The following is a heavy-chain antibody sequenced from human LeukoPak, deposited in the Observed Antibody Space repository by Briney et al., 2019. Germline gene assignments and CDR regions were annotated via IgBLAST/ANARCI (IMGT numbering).Heavy chain of an antibody. CDR1: GGSISSGSYY. CDR3: ARAKRGYNWFDP. CDR2: IYTSGST. V-gene: IGHV4-61*02. Sequence: SETLSLTCTVSGGSISSGSYYWSWIRQPAGKGLEWIGRIYTSGSTNYNPSLKSRVTISVDTSKNQFSLKLSSVTAADTAVYYCARAKRGYNWFDPWGQGTLVTVSS. D-gene: IGHD3-10*01. J-gene: IGHJ5*02.